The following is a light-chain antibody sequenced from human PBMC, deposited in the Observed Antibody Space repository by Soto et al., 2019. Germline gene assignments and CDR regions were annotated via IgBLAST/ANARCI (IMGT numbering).Light chain of an antibody. J-gene: IGLJ1*01. CDR3: SSYTSSSTPYV. Sequence: QSALTQPASVSGSPGQSITISCIGTSSDVGGYNYVSWYQQHPGKAPKLMIYDVSNRPSGVSNRFSGSKSGNTASLPISGLQAEDEADYYCSSYTSSSTPYVFGTGTKVTVL. CDR1: SSDVGGYNY. CDR2: DVS. V-gene: IGLV2-14*01.